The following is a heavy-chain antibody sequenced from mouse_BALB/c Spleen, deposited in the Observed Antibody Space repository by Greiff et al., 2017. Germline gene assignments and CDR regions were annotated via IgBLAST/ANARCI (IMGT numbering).Heavy chain of an antibody. CDR3: ARSGYYGNIDD. D-gene: IGHD2-1*01. Sequence: QVQLQQPGAELVRPGASVKLSCKASGYSFTSYGMNWVKQRPGQGLEWIGMIHPSDSETKLNQKFKDKATLTVDKSSSTDYMELRSLTSEDTAVYCGARSGYYGNIDDWGQGTTLTVSS. V-gene: IGHV1-74*01. CDR1: GYSFTSYG. J-gene: IGHJ2*01. CDR2: IHPSDSET.